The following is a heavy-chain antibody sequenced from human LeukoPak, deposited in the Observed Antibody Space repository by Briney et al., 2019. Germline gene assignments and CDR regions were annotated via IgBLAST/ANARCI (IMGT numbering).Heavy chain of an antibody. J-gene: IGHJ4*02. V-gene: IGHV4-34*01. CDR2: INHSGST. Sequence: SETLSLTCAVYGGSFSGYYWSWIRQPPGKGLEWIGEINHSGSTNYNPSLKSRVTISVDTSKNQFSLKLSSVTAADTAVYYCARETRITMVRVSYYFDYWGQGTLVTVSS. CDR1: GGSFSGYY. CDR3: ARETRITMVRVSYYFDY. D-gene: IGHD3-10*01.